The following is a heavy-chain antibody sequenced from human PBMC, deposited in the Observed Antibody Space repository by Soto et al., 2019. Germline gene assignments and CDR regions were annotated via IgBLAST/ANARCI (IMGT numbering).Heavy chain of an antibody. CDR1: GFMFSSAW. Sequence: EVQVVESGGDLVEPGGSLRLSCITSGFMFSSAWMSWVRQGPGKGLEWVARIKSKNDGGAADYAAPVNGRFSISRDDSKSTVYLQMNRLRAEDTALYYCVEGWTDFWGQGTLVTVSS. V-gene: IGHV3-15*01. D-gene: IGHD3-3*01. J-gene: IGHJ4*02. CDR2: IKSKNDGGAA. CDR3: VEGWTDF.